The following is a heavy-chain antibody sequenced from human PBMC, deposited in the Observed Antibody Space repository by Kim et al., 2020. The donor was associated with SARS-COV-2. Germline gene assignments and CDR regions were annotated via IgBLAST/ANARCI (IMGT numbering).Heavy chain of an antibody. CDR3: ARAPDSSGSEPYYFDY. Sequence: KFQGRVTITADESTSTAYMELSSLRSEDTAVYYCARAPDSSGSEPYYFDYWGQGTLVTVSS. J-gene: IGHJ4*02. D-gene: IGHD3-22*01. V-gene: IGHV1-69*01.